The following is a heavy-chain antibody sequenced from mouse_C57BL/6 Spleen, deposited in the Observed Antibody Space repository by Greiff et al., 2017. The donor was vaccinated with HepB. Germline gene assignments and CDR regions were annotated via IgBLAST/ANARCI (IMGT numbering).Heavy chain of an antibody. V-gene: IGHV1-69*01. Sequence: QVQLQQPGAELVMPGASVKLSCKASGYTFTSYWMHWVKQRPGQGLEWIGEIDPSDSYTNYNQKFKGKSTLTVDKSSSTAYMQLSSLTSEDSAVYYCAGAYYDYDGWFAYWGQGTLVTVSA. CDR2: IDPSDSYT. CDR3: AGAYYDYDGWFAY. D-gene: IGHD2-4*01. CDR1: GYTFTSYW. J-gene: IGHJ3*01.